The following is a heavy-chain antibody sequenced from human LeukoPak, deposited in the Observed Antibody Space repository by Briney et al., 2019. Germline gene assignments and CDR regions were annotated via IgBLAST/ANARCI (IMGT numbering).Heavy chain of an antibody. CDR3: ARGGDGYNWKFDY. CDR2: IIPIFGTA. Sequence: GASVKVSCKASGYTFSSYAISWVRQAPGQGLEWMGGIIPIFGTANYAQKFQGRVTITTDESTSTAYMELSSLRSEDTAVYYCARGGDGYNWKFDYWGQGTLVTVSS. V-gene: IGHV1-69*05. J-gene: IGHJ4*02. CDR1: GYTFSSYA. D-gene: IGHD5-24*01.